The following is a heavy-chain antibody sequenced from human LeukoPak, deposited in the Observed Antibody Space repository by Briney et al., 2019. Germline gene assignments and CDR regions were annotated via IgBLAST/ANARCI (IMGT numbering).Heavy chain of an antibody. V-gene: IGHV3-74*01. Sequence: GGSLRLSCAASGFTFSSYWMHWVRQAPGKGLVWVSRINSDGSDTIYAYSVKGRFTISRDNAKNTLYLQMDSLRAEDTAVYYCTTGIGNYYYYWGQGTLVTVAS. J-gene: IGHJ4*02. D-gene: IGHD3-10*01. CDR3: TTGIGNYYYY. CDR1: GFTFSSYW. CDR2: INSDGSDT.